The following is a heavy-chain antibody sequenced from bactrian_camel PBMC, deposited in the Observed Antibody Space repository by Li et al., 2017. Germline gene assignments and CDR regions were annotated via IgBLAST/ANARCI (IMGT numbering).Heavy chain of an antibody. CDR2: IWSTGTT. J-gene: IGHJ4*01. V-gene: IGHV3S67*01. Sequence: DVQLVESGGALVQPGGSLRLSCAASGFVFSAYSMSWVRQAPGKEREGVAFIWSTGTTTYADSVKGRFTISKDIAKNTLFLQMNSLKPQDAGMYYCAAALPRGSGCERYNYWGQGTQVTVS. D-gene: IGHD6*01. CDR3: AAALPRGSGCERYNY. CDR1: GFVFSAYS.